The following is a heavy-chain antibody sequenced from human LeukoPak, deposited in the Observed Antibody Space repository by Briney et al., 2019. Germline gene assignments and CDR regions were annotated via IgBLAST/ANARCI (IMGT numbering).Heavy chain of an antibody. V-gene: IGHV3-74*01. CDR3: ARAQGRSSWYRGPYNWFDP. CDR1: GFTFSSYW. D-gene: IGHD6-13*01. Sequence: GGSLRLSCAASGFTFSSYWMHWVRQAPGKGLVWVSRINSDGSSTSYADSVKGRFTISRDNAKNTLYLQMNSLRAEDTAVYYCARAQGRSSWYRGPYNWFDPWGQGTLVTVSS. J-gene: IGHJ5*02. CDR2: INSDGSST.